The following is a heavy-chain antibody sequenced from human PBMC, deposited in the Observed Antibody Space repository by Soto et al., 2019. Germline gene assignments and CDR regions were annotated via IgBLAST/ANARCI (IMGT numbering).Heavy chain of an antibody. CDR3: AKGLLIMVRKVIIPPQYYYGMDV. V-gene: IGHV3-23*01. Sequence: PVGSLRLSCAASGFTVGDHAMSWVRQAPGKGLEWVSAISVSGGITYYEDSVKGRFTMSRDNAKNTLYLQMDSLRVEDTAGYYCAKGLLIMVRKVIIPPQYYYGMDVWGQGTTVTVSS. CDR2: ISVSGGIT. CDR1: GFTVGDHA. D-gene: IGHD3-10*01. J-gene: IGHJ6*02.